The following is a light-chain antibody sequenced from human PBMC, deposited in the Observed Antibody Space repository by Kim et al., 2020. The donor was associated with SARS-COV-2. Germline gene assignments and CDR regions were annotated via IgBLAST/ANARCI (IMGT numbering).Light chain of an antibody. CDR1: KLGDKY. CDR3: QAWDSSTAV. Sequence: SVSPGQTASFTCSGDKLGDKYACWYQPKPGQSPVLVIYQDSKRPSGIPERFSGSNSGNTATLTISGTQAMDEADYYCQAWDSSTAVFGGGTQLTVL. V-gene: IGLV3-1*01. CDR2: QDS. J-gene: IGLJ2*01.